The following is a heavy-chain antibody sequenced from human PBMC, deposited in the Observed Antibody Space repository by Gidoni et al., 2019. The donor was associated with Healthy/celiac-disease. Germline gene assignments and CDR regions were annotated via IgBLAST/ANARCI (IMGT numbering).Heavy chain of an antibody. Sequence: QLQLQESGPGLVKPSETLSLTCTVSGGSISSSSYYWGWIRQPPGKGLEWIGSIYYSGSTYYNPSLKSRVTISVDTSKNQFSLKLSSVTAADTAVYYCARHRYYYDSSGTYGGMDFDYWGQGTLVTVSS. J-gene: IGHJ4*02. CDR2: IYYSGST. CDR3: ARHRYYYDSSGTYGGMDFDY. D-gene: IGHD3-22*01. V-gene: IGHV4-39*01. CDR1: GGSISSSSYY.